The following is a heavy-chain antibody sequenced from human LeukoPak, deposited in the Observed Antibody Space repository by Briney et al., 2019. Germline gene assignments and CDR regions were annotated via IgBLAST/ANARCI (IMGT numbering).Heavy chain of an antibody. J-gene: IGHJ5*02. CDR3: ARWWYKPRGWFDP. V-gene: IGHV1-69*05. CDR2: IIPIFGTA. Sequence: SVKVSCXASGGTFSSYAISWVRQAPGQGLEWMGGIIPIFGTANYAQKFQGRVTITTDESTSTAYMELSSLRSEDTAVYYCARWWYKPRGWFDPWGQGTLVTVSS. CDR1: GGTFSSYA. D-gene: IGHD2-15*01.